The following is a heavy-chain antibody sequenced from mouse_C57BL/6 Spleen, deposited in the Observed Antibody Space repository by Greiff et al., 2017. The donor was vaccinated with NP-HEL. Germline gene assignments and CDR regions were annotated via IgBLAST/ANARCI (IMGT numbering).Heavy chain of an antibody. Sequence: VQLQQSGAELVKPGASVKISCKASGYAFSSYWMNWVKQRPGKGLEWIGQIYPGDGDTNYNGKFKGKATLTADKSSSTAYMQLSSLTSEDSAVYFCARSALRGYFDDWGQGTTLTVSS. CDR2: IYPGDGDT. CDR3: ARSALRGYFDD. CDR1: GYAFSSYW. J-gene: IGHJ2*01. V-gene: IGHV1-80*01.